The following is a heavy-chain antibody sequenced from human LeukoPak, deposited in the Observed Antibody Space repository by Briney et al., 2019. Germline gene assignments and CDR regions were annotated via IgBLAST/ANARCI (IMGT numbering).Heavy chain of an antibody. Sequence: GGSLRLSCSASGFTFSSYAMHWVRQAPGKGLEYVSAISSNGGRTYYADSVKGRFTFSRDNSKNTLYLQMSSLRAEDTAVYYCARGLTAMQVYWGQGTLVTVSS. CDR2: ISSNGGRT. CDR3: ARGLTAMQVY. V-gene: IGHV3-64D*09. D-gene: IGHD2-2*01. CDR1: GFTFSSYA. J-gene: IGHJ4*02.